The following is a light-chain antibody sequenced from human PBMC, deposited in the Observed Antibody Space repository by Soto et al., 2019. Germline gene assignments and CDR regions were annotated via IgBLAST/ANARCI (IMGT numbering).Light chain of an antibody. Sequence: DIQLTQSPSFLSASVGDRVTITCRASQGISSYLAWYQQKPGKAPKLLIYAASTLQSGVPSRFSGSGSGTEFTRTISSLQPEDFATYYCQHLNSYPLTFGGGTKVEIK. V-gene: IGKV1-9*01. CDR3: QHLNSYPLT. J-gene: IGKJ4*01. CDR2: AAS. CDR1: QGISSY.